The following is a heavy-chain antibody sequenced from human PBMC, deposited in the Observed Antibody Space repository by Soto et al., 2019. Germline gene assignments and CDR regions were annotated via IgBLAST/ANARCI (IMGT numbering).Heavy chain of an antibody. CDR1: GGSISSGY. Sequence: ASETLSLTCSVSGGSISSGYWTWIRHPPGKGLEWIGYIYLGGSINYNPSLKSRVTISVDTSKNQFSLKLSSVTAADTAVYYCARVIWFGEFLYHRSPPTYTWLDPWGQGTLVTVPS. CDR2: IYLGGSI. D-gene: IGHD3-10*01. J-gene: IGHJ5*02. CDR3: ARVIWFGEFLYHRSPPTYTWLDP. V-gene: IGHV4-59*01.